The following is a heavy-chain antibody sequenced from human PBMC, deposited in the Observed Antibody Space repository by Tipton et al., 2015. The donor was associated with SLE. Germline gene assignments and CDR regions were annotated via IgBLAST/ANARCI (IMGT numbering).Heavy chain of an antibody. V-gene: IGHV4-34*01. J-gene: IGHJ4*02. CDR2: INHSGST. D-gene: IGHD2-15*01. CDR1: GGSFSGYY. CDR3: ASVKSLIGRHFDY. Sequence: TLSLTCAVYGGSFSGYYWSWIRQPPGKGLEWIGEINHSGSTKYNPSLKSRVTISVDTSENQFSLKLSSVTAADTAVYYCASVKSLIGRHFDYWGQGTLVTVSS.